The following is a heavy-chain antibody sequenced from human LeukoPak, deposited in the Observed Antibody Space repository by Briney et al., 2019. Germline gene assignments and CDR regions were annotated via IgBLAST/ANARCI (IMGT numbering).Heavy chain of an antibody. CDR2: LYTGGST. D-gene: IGHD1-26*01. V-gene: IGHV3-53*05. J-gene: IGHJ5*02. Sequence: GGSLRLSCAASGFTVSSNYMSWVRQAPGKGLEWVSVLYTGGSTYYADSVKGRFTISRDNSKNTLYLQMNSLRAEDTALYYCAKGYSGSFNWIDPWGQGTLVTVSS. CDR3: AKGYSGSFNWIDP. CDR1: GFTVSSNY.